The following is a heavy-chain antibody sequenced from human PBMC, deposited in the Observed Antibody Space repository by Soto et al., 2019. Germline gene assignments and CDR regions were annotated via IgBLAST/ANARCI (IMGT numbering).Heavy chain of an antibody. J-gene: IGHJ6*02. D-gene: IGHD3-16*01. V-gene: IGHV1-69*01. CDR3: VLYWLTAYKRGRPKKKDYYCFGFDV. Sequence: QLVQSGAEVKKPGSSVKVSCKASGGSFSSHAVSWLRQAPGQGPEWMGGIIPISGTTTYAQKFQGRITISADDFTKNAYMEMSSLRSEDTAMYYCVLYWLTAYKRGRPKKKDYYCFGFDVWGHGTTVIVSS. CDR2: IIPISGTT. CDR1: GGSFSSHA.